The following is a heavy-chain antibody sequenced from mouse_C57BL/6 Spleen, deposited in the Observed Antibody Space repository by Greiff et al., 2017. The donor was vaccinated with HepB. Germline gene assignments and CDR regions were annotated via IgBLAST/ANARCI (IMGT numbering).Heavy chain of an antibody. CDR3: ASEGIYDGSDY. V-gene: IGHV1-42*01. CDR1: GYSFTGYY. CDR2: INPSTGGT. J-gene: IGHJ2*01. Sequence: VQLQQSGPELVKPGASVKISCKASGYSFTGYYMNWVKQSPEKSLEWIGEINPSTGGTTYNQKFKAKATLTVDKSSSTAYMQLKSLTSEDSAVYYCASEGIYDGSDYWGQGTTLTVSS. D-gene: IGHD2-3*01.